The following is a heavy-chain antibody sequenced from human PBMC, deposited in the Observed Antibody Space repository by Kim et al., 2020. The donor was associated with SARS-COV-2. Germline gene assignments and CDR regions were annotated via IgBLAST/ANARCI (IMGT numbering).Heavy chain of an antibody. V-gene: IGHV1-46*01. J-gene: IGHJ4*02. CDR3: ARDPYGSGSCFDY. Sequence: YAQKFQGRVTMTRDTSTSTVYMELSSLRSEDTAVYYCARDPYGSGSCFDYWGQGTLVTVSS. D-gene: IGHD3-10*01.